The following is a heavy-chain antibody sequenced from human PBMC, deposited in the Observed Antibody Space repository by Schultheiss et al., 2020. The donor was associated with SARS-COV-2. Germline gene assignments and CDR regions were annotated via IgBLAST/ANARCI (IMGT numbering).Heavy chain of an antibody. J-gene: IGHJ3*02. CDR2: INPNSGGT. D-gene: IGHD3-16*02. CDR1: GYTLIELS. Sequence: ASVKVSCKVSGYTLIELSMHWVRQAPGQGLEWMGWINPNSGGTNYAQKFQGWVTMTRDTSISTAYMELSRLRSDDTAVYYCAREIRLRLGESSVFLPHAFDIWGQGTTVTVSS. CDR3: AREIRLRLGESSVFLPHAFDI. V-gene: IGHV1-2*04.